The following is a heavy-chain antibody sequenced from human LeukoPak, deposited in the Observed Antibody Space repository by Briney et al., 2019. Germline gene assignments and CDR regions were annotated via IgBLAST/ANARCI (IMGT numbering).Heavy chain of an antibody. D-gene: IGHD6-19*01. Sequence: SQPLSLTCAISGDSVSSNSAAWNWIRQSPSRGLEWLGRTYYRSKWYNDYAVSVKSRITINPDTSKNQFSLQLNSVTPEDTAVYYCGREGYEWQWLPPKNPCGWFDPWGQGTLVTVSS. CDR2: TYYRSKWYN. CDR3: GREGYEWQWLPPKNPCGWFDP. V-gene: IGHV6-1*01. J-gene: IGHJ5*02. CDR1: GDSVSSNSAA.